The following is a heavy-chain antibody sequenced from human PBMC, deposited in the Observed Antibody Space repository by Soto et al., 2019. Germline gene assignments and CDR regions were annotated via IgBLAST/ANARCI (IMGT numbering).Heavy chain of an antibody. V-gene: IGHV3-48*01. Sequence: DVHLVESGGGLVQPGESLRLSCVASGFTFSGYAMIGVRQAPGKGLEWVSYISSRGSTIYNADSVKCRFIISRDNAKDSLILPMNSLRGGDSAVYYCARGSRSTATADLWGQGSRVTVS. CDR3: ARGSRSTATADL. J-gene: IGHJ5*02. CDR2: ISSRGSTI. D-gene: IGHD4-17*01. CDR1: GFTFSGYA.